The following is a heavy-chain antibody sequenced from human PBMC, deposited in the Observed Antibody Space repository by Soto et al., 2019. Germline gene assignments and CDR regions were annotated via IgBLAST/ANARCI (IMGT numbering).Heavy chain of an antibody. D-gene: IGHD2-21*02. Sequence: QITLEESGPTLVKPTQTLTLTCTFSGLSLSTIGEGVGWIRQPPGKALEWLALVYWDDDKRYSPYLKSRLTITKDTSVKQVVLTMTNMGTVDTATYYCVQTRCGGDCLQSYSSHSYYGLDVWGQGTTVTVSS. CDR1: GLSLSTIGEG. CDR3: VQTRCGGDCLQSYSSHSYYGLDV. CDR2: VYWDDDK. J-gene: IGHJ6*02. V-gene: IGHV2-5*02.